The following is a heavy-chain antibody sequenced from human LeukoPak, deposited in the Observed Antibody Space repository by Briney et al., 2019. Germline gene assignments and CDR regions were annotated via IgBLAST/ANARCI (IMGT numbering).Heavy chain of an antibody. D-gene: IGHD2-2*01. CDR3: ARDYPQNCGSTTCSRGPDY. CDR2: ISYDGSNK. CDR1: GFTFSSYA. Sequence: PGGSLRLSCAASGFTFSSYAMHWVRQAPGKGLEWVAVISYDGSNKYYADSVKGRFTISGDNSKNTLYLQMNSLRAEDTAVYYCARDYPQNCGSTTCSRGPDYWGQGTLVTVSS. J-gene: IGHJ4*02. V-gene: IGHV3-30-3*01.